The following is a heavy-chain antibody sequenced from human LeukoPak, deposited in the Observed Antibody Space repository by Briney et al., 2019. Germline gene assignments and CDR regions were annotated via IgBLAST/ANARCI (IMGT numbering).Heavy chain of an antibody. CDR1: GGSISSSSYY. CDR3: ARDGGFTMIVGRFDP. Sequence: SQTLSLTCTVSGGSISSSSYYWGWIRQPPGKGLEWIGSIYYSGSTYYNPSLKSRVTISVDTSKDQFSLKLSSVTAADTAVYYCARDGGFTMIVGRFDPWGQGTLVTVSS. J-gene: IGHJ5*02. V-gene: IGHV4-39*07. D-gene: IGHD3-22*01. CDR2: IYYSGST.